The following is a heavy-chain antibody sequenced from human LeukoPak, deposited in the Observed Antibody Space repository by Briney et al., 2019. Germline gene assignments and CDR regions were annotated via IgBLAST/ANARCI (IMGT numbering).Heavy chain of an antibody. V-gene: IGHV3-74*01. CDR2: INSDGSST. Sequence: GESLRLSCAASGFTFSSYWMHWVRQAPGKGLVWVSRINSDGSSTSYADSVKGRFTISRDNAKNTLYLQMNSLRAEDTAVYYCARGPGGGDYVWGSYRYDYWGQGTLVTVSS. CDR3: ARGPGGGDYVWGSYRYDY. CDR1: GFTFSSYW. D-gene: IGHD3-16*02. J-gene: IGHJ4*02.